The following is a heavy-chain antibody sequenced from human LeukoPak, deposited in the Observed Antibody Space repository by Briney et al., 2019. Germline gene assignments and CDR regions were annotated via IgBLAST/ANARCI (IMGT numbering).Heavy chain of an antibody. CDR2: ISAYNGNT. Sequence: ASVKVSCKASGGTFSSYAISWVRQAPGQGLEWMGWISAYNGNTNYAQKLQGRVTMTTDTSTSTAYMELRSLRSDDTAVYYCARAPNLYMATFDYWGQGTLVTVSS. D-gene: IGHD5-24*01. CDR1: GGTFSSYA. J-gene: IGHJ4*02. V-gene: IGHV1-18*01. CDR3: ARAPNLYMATFDY.